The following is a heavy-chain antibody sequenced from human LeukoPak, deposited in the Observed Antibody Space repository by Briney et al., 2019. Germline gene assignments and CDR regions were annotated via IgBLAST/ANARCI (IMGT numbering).Heavy chain of an antibody. CDR2: IYYSGST. Sequence: SETLSLTCTVSGGSIGSYYWSWIRQPPGKGLEWIGYIYYSGSTNYNPSLKSRVTISVDTSKNQFSLKLSSVTAADTAVYYCARGNGRYYYYMDVWGKGTTVTISS. D-gene: IGHD2-8*01. J-gene: IGHJ6*03. V-gene: IGHV4-59*01. CDR3: ARGNGRYYYYMDV. CDR1: GGSIGSYY.